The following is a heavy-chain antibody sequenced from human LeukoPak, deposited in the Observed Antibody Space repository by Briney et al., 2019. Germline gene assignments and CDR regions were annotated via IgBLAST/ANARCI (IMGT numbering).Heavy chain of an antibody. V-gene: IGHV3-30*04. Sequence: QPGGSLRLSCAASGFTFSSYAMHWVRQAPGKGLEWVAVISYDGSNKYYADSVKGRFTISRDNSKNTLYLQMNSLRAEDTAVYYCARSPWDYDSSGYHPPGFDYWGQGTLVTVSS. CDR1: GFTFSSYA. D-gene: IGHD3-22*01. J-gene: IGHJ4*02. CDR3: ARSPWDYDSSGYHPPGFDY. CDR2: ISYDGSNK.